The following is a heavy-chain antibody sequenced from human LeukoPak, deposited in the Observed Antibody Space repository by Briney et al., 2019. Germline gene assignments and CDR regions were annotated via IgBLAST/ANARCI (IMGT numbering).Heavy chain of an antibody. CDR3: TRDPDGGGYASGWPDF. CDR2: ISSSSSYI. CDR1: GFTFSSYS. Sequence: GSLRLSCAASGFTFSSYSMNWVRQAPGKGLEWVSSISSSSSYIYYADSVKGRFTISRDSPMNTLYLQMNSLRVDDTAVYYCTRDPDGGGYASGWPDFWGQGTLVTVSS. J-gene: IGHJ4*02. D-gene: IGHD6-19*01. V-gene: IGHV3-21*01.